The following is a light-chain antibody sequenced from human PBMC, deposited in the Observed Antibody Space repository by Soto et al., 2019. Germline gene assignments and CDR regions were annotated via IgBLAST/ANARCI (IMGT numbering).Light chain of an antibody. CDR1: QSVSSSY. Sequence: EIVLTQSPGTLSLSPGERATLSCRASQSVSSSYLAWYKQKPGQAPWHLIYGASSRATGIPDRFSGSGSGTDFTLSISRLEPEDFAVYYCQQYGSSPPITFGQGTRLEIK. CDR2: GAS. J-gene: IGKJ5*01. V-gene: IGKV3-20*01. CDR3: QQYGSSPPIT.